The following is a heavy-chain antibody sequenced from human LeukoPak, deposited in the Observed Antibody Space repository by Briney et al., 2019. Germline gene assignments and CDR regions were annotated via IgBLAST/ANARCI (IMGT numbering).Heavy chain of an antibody. CDR2: IHHSGDT. CDR1: GYSISTSYY. Sequence: SETLSLTCVVSGYSISTSYYWGWIRQPPGKGLEWIGTIHHSGDTYYNPSLKSRVTTSLDTSKNQFSLHLSSVTAADTALYYCARASNSGYYYFDYWGQGNLVTVSS. V-gene: IGHV4-38-2*01. J-gene: IGHJ4*02. D-gene: IGHD3-22*01. CDR3: ARASNSGYYYFDY.